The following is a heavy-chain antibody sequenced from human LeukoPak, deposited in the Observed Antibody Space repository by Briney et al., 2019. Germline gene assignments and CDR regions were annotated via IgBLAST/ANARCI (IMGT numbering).Heavy chain of an antibody. CDR1: GYTFTGYY. V-gene: IGHV1-2*02. CDR3: ARTLRPYWYSGSHDAFDI. D-gene: IGHD1-26*01. CDR2: INPNSGGT. Sequence: GASVKVSCKASGYTFTGYYMHWVRQAPGQGLEWMGWINPNSGGTNYAQKFQGRVTMTRDTSISTAYMELSRLRSEDTAVYYCARTLRPYWYSGSHDAFDIWGQGTMVTVSS. J-gene: IGHJ3*02.